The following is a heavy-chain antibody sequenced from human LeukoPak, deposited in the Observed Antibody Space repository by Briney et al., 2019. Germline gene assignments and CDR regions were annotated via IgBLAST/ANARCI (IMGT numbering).Heavy chain of an antibody. CDR3: AKDRDYGDLDY. CDR2: ISSSGSTI. D-gene: IGHD4-17*01. CDR1: GFTFSDYY. V-gene: IGHV3-11*01. Sequence: GGSLRLSCAASGFTFSDYYMSWIRQAPGRGLEWVSYISSSGSTIYYADSVKGRFTISRDNAKNSLYLQMNSLRAEDTAVYYCAKDRDYGDLDYWGQGTLVTVSS. J-gene: IGHJ4*02.